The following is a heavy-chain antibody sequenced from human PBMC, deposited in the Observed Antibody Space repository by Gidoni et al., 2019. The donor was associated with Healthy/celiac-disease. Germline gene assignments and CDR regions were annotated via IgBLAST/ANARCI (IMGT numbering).Heavy chain of an antibody. V-gene: IGHV1-24*01. CDR2: FDLEDGET. CDR1: GYTLPELS. D-gene: IGHD4-17*01. J-gene: IGHJ2*01. Sequence: VPLVQSGAEVKKPGASVKVSCKVSGYTLPELSMHWVRQAPGNRLEWMGGFDLEDGETIYAQKCQGRVTMTEDTATDTAYMERSSLRSEDTAVYYCATRYGDYLFALWYFDRWGRGTLVTVSS. CDR3: ATRYGDYLFALWYFDR.